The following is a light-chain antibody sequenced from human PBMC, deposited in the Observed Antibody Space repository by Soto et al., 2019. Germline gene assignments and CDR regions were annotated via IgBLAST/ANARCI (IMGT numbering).Light chain of an antibody. J-gene: IGLJ2*01. V-gene: IGLV2-8*01. CDR1: SSDVGGYNY. CDR3: SSYAGSTTL. CDR2: EVS. Sequence: QSALTQPPSASGSPGQSVTISCTGTSSDVGGYNYVSWYQQHPGKAPKLMIYEVSKRPSGVPDRFSGSKSGNTASLTVSGLQAEDEDDYYCSSYAGSTTLFGGGTKLTVL.